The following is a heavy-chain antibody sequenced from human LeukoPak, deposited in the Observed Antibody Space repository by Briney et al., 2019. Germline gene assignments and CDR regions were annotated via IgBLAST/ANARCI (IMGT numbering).Heavy chain of an antibody. J-gene: IGHJ4*02. Sequence: GGSLRLSCAASRFTFTSYAMTWVRQAPGKGLEWVSAISGSGGSTYYADSVKGRFTISRDNSKNTLYLQVNSLRPEDTAVYYCAKSPLYYDYWQYYFDYWGQGTLVTVSS. D-gene: IGHD3-22*01. CDR3: AKSPLYYDYWQYYFDY. CDR1: RFTFTSYA. V-gene: IGHV3-23*01. CDR2: ISGSGGST.